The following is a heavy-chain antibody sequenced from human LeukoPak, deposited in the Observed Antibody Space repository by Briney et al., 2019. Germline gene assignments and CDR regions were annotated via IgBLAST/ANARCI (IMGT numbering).Heavy chain of an antibody. CDR1: GYTFTGYY. J-gene: IGHJ4*02. Sequence: ASVKVSCKASGYTFTGYYMHWVRQAPGQGLEWMGWINPNSGGTNYAQKFQGRVTMTRDTSISTAYMELSRLRSDDTAVYYCAREYYYDSSGYRPRGYFDYWGQGTLVTVSS. CDR2: INPNSGGT. D-gene: IGHD3-22*01. V-gene: IGHV1-2*02. CDR3: AREYYYDSSGYRPRGYFDY.